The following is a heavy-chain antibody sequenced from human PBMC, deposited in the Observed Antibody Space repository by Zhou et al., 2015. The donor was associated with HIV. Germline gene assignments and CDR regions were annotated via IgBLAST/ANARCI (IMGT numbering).Heavy chain of an antibody. D-gene: IGHD6-13*01. Sequence: QVQLVESGGGLVKPGGSLRLSCAASGFAFSSYGMHWVRQAPGKGLEWVAFIRYDGSNKYYADSVKGRFTISRDNSKNTLYLQMNSLRAEDTAVYYCAKDRIRFAAAGTLDAFDIWGQGTMVTVSS. J-gene: IGHJ3*02. CDR2: IRYDGSNK. V-gene: IGHV3-30*02. CDR1: GFAFSSYG. CDR3: AKDRIRFAAAGTLDAFDI.